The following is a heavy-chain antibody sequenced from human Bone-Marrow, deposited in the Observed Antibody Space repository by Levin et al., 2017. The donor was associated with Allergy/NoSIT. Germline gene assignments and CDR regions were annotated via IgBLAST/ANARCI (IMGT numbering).Heavy chain of an antibody. Sequence: SVKFSCKPSGGTFNNYVIQWVRQAPGQGLEWMGAIIPNFGSPNYAQKFQGRVTITADASTTTVYMELSRLRSDDTARYYCARPPRGAGWNGVNVWGQGTTVIVSS. CDR1: GGTFNNYV. J-gene: IGHJ6*02. V-gene: IGHV1-69*13. D-gene: IGHD2-15*01. CDR3: ARPPRGAGWNGVNV. CDR2: IIPNFGSP.